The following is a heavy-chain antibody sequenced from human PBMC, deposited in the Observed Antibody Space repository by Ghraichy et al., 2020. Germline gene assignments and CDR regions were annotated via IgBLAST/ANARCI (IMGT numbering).Heavy chain of an antibody. D-gene: IGHD1-26*01. Sequence: GESLNISCAASGFTFGSNWMTWVRQAPGKGLEWVGNIKQDGSEKYYVCSVKGRFSISRDNAKNSLYLQMNSLRDEDTAVYYCARAVHRVGPYLDYWGQGTLVTVSS. V-gene: IGHV3-7*01. CDR1: GFTFGSNW. CDR3: ARAVHRVGPYLDY. CDR2: IKQDGSEK. J-gene: IGHJ4*02.